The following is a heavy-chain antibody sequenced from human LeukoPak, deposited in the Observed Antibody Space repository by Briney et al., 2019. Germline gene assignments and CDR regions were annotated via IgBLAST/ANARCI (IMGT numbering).Heavy chain of an antibody. D-gene: IGHD6-13*01. Sequence: GGSLRLSCVASGFTFDDYTMHWVRQALGKGLEWVSLISWNGDSTYYAESVKGRFTISRDNSKNSLYLQMNSLRTEDTALYYCAKEAPQQQLVAGYFQQWGQGTLVTVSS. CDR1: GFTFDDYT. CDR2: ISWNGDST. V-gene: IGHV3-43*01. J-gene: IGHJ1*01. CDR3: AKEAPQQQLVAGYFQQ.